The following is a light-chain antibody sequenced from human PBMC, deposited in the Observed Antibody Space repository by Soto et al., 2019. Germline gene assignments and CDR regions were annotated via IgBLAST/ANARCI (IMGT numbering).Light chain of an antibody. CDR3: QTWGTGIRV. CDR1: SWHSSDA. J-gene: IGLJ3*02. CDR2: LNSDGSH. Sequence: QSVLTQSPSASASLGASVKLTCTLSSWHSSDAIAWHQQQPETGPRYLMKLNSDGSHTKGDGIPDRFSGSSSGAERSLTIPSLQYEDEADYYCQTWGTGIRVFGGGTKLTVL. V-gene: IGLV4-69*01.